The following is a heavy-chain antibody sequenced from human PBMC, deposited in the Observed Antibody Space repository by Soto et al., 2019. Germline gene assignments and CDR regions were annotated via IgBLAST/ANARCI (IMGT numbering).Heavy chain of an antibody. CDR2: ISYGGSNK. Sequence: QVQLVESGGGVVQPGRSLRLSCAASGFTFSSYAMHWVRQAPGKGLEWVAVISYGGSNKYYADSVKGRFTISRDNSKNTLYLQMNSLRAEDTAVYYCARVGDTAMVTFSGWDGFYYFDYWGQGTLVTVSS. CDR3: ARVGDTAMVTFSGWDGFYYFDY. J-gene: IGHJ4*02. V-gene: IGHV3-30-3*01. CDR1: GFTFSSYA. D-gene: IGHD5-18*01.